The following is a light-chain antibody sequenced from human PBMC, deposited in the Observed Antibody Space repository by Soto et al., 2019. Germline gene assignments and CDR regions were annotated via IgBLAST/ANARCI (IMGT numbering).Light chain of an antibody. CDR2: GAS. CDR3: QQYGSSPLIT. Sequence: EIVLTQSPGTLFLSPGERVTLSCRASQSVSSSYLAWYQQKPGQAPRLLIYGASSRATGIPDRFSGSGSGTDFTLTISRLEPEDFAVYYCQQYGSSPLITFGQGTRLEIK. CDR1: QSVSSSY. J-gene: IGKJ5*01. V-gene: IGKV3-20*01.